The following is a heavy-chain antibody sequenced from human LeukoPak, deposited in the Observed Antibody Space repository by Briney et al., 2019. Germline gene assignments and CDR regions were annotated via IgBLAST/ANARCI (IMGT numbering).Heavy chain of an antibody. V-gene: IGHV3-23*01. Sequence: GGSLRLSCAASGYTFSSYAMTWVRQAPVKGLEWLSVVTDTGGNTYHADSVKGRFTISRDNSKNTVYLEMNSLRVEDTAVYYCAKGTVRSCSGPSCYPLDSWGQGTLVTVSS. CDR1: GYTFSSYA. CDR2: VTDTGGNT. CDR3: AKGTVRSCSGPSCYPLDS. D-gene: IGHD2-15*01. J-gene: IGHJ4*02.